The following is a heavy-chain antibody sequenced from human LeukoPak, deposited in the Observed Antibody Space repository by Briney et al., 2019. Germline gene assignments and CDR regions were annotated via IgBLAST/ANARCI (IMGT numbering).Heavy chain of an antibody. CDR2: VLYNGRT. CDR3: ASGNYYQDY. D-gene: IGHD1-26*01. V-gene: IGHV4-59*08. CDR1: GASISPYY. Sequence: PSETLSLTCSVSGASISPYYWVWIRQPPGKGLEWIGYVLYNGRTSYNPSLKSRVTISADTSKNQFSLKMNSVTAADTAVYYCASGNYYQDYWGQGTVVTVSP. J-gene: IGHJ4*02.